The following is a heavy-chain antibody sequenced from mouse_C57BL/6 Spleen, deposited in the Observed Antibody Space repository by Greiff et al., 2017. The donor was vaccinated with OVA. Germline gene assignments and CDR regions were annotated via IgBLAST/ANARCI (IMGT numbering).Heavy chain of an antibody. Sequence: VQLQQSGPGLVQPSQSLSITCPVSGFSLTSYGVHWVRQSPGTGLEWLGVLWSGGSTDYNAAFISRLSISKDNSKSQVFFKMNSLQADDTAIYYCASYYDYDPYYAMDYWGQGTSVTVSS. V-gene: IGHV2-2*01. J-gene: IGHJ4*01. D-gene: IGHD2-4*01. CDR2: LWSGGST. CDR3: ASYYDYDPYYAMDY. CDR1: GFSLTSYG.